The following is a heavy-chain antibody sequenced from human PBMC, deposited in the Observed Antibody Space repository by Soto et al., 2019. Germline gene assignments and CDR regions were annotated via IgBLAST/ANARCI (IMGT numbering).Heavy chain of an antibody. Sequence: SETLSLTCTVSGGSISSDDYYWSWIRQAPGRGLEWIGYIHSSGSIYYNPSLKSRATISIDTAGNQFSLKVSSVTVADTAVYYCARDLDGLHDDTSGPFPRPGWGQGTLVTVSS. J-gene: IGHJ1*01. D-gene: IGHD3-22*01. CDR2: IHSSGSI. CDR1: GGSISSDDYY. V-gene: IGHV4-30-4*01. CDR3: ARDLDGLHDDTSGPFPRPG.